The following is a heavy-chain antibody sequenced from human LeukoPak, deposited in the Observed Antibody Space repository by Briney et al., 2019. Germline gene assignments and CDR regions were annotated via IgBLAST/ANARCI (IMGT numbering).Heavy chain of an antibody. CDR2: IYYSGST. V-gene: IGHV4-34*01. CDR1: GGSFSGYY. D-gene: IGHD1-7*01. Sequence: PSETLSLTCAVYGGSFSGYYWSWIRQPPGKGLEWIGSIYYSGSTYYNPSLKSRVTISVDTSKNQFSLKLSSVTAADTAVYYCARFPITGSTGNWFDPWGQGTLVTVSS. CDR3: ARFPITGSTGNWFDP. J-gene: IGHJ5*02.